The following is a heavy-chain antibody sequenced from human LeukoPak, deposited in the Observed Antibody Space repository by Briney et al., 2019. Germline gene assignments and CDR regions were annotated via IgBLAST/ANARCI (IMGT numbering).Heavy chain of an antibody. J-gene: IGHJ4*02. CDR1: GFTFSSYA. V-gene: IGHV3-23*01. D-gene: IGHD5-12*01. CDR3: AKDLSHSGHDWYYFGY. CDR2: ISGSDGST. Sequence: PGGSLRLSCAASGFTFSSYAMSWVRQAPGKGLGWVSGISGSDGSTYYADSAKGRFTISRDNSKNTLHLQMNGLRADDTAVYYCAKDLSHSGHDWYYFGYWGQGTLVTVPS.